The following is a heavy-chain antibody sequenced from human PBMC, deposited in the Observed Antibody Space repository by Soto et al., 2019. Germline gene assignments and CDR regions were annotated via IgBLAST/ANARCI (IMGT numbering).Heavy chain of an antibody. CDR1: GGSVSSYY. CDR2: IYYSGST. V-gene: IGHV4-59*02. D-gene: IGHD6-19*01. CDR3: ARDLRGAGTSGYYGMDV. J-gene: IGHJ6*02. Sequence: PSGTLSVTSTVSGGSVSSYYGSWIRQPPGKGLEWIGYIYYSGSTTYQPSLQSRVTISVARSQNQFYLELNSVPAADTAVYFCARDLRGAGTSGYYGMDVWGQGTTVT.